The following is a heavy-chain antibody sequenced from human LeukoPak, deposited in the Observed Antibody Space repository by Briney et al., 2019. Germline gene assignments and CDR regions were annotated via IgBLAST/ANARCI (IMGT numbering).Heavy chain of an antibody. CDR2: INHSGST. Sequence: SESLSLTCAVYGGSFSSYYWSWVRQPPGKGLEWIGEINHSGSTNYNPYLKGGVTISVDTSKTQFSLKLSSVTAADRAVYYCARARRDGQKRLEYWGQGTVVPVSS. V-gene: IGHV4-34*01. J-gene: IGHJ4*02. D-gene: IGHD5-24*01. CDR1: GGSFSSYY. CDR3: ARARRDGQKRLEY.